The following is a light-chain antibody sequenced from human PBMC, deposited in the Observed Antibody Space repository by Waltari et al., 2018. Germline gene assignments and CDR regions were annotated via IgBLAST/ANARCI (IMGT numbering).Light chain of an antibody. V-gene: IGKV4-1*01. CDR2: WSS. CDR3: HQYSSTPWT. J-gene: IGKJ1*01. Sequence: DIVMTQSPDSLAVSLGERATINCKSSQTVLPSSDTKNYVAWYQQKPGQPPKLLIYWSSTRESGVPDRFSGSGSGTDFTLTISSLQAEDVAVYYCHQYSSTPWTFGQGTKVEVK. CDR1: QTVLPSSDTKNY.